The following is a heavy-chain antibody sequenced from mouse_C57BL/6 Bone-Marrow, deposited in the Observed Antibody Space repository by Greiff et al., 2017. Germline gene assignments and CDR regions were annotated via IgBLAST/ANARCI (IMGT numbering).Heavy chain of an antibody. V-gene: IGHV3-8*01. D-gene: IGHD1-1*01. Sequence: DVHLVESGPGLAKSSQTLSLPCSVTGYSITSDYWNWIRKFPGNKLEYMGYISYSGSTYYNPSLKSRISITRDTSKNQYYLQLNSVTTEDTATYYCARYTYGSSPYWYFDVWGTGTTVTVSS. CDR2: ISYSGST. CDR3: ARYTYGSSPYWYFDV. CDR1: GYSITSDY. J-gene: IGHJ1*03.